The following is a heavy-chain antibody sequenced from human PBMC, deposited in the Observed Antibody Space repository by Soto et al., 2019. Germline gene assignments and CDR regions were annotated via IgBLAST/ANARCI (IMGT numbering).Heavy chain of an antibody. CDR3: AKVRSWVTTYFFDY. Sequence: EVQLLESGGGLVQPGRSLRLSCAASGFTFSSYAMSWVRQAPGKGLEWVSAISGSGGSTYYADSVKGRFTISRDNSKNTLYLQMNSLRADDTAVYYCAKVRSWVTTYFFDYWGQGTLVTVSS. CDR2: ISGSGGST. J-gene: IGHJ4*02. V-gene: IGHV3-23*01. CDR1: GFTFSSYA. D-gene: IGHD2-21*02.